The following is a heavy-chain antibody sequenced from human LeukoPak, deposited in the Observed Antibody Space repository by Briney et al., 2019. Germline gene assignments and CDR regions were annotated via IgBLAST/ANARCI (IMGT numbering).Heavy chain of an antibody. V-gene: IGHV4-59*01. CDR1: GGSISSYY. D-gene: IGHD3-16*02. CDR3: ARVNDYVWGSYRQIPTYDY. CDR2: IYYSGST. J-gene: IGHJ4*02. Sequence: PSETLSPTCTVSGGSISSYYWSWIRQPPGKGLEWIGYIYYSGSTNYNPSLKSRVTISVDTSKNQFSLKLSSVTAADTAVYYCARVNDYVWGSYRQIPTYDYWGQGTLVTVSS.